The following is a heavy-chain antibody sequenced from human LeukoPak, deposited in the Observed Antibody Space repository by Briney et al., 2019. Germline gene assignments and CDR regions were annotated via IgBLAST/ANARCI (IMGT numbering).Heavy chain of an antibody. CDR2: ISGSGGST. CDR1: GFTFSSYA. V-gene: IGHV3-23*01. D-gene: IGHD5-24*01. J-gene: IGHJ4*02. CDR3: AKKGDGYNPAPLDY. Sequence: PGGSLRLSCAASGFTFSSYAMNWVRQAPGKGLEWVSAISGSGGSTYYADSVQGRFTISRDNSKNTLYLQMNSLRAEDTAVYYCAKKGDGYNPAPLDYWGQGTLVTVSS.